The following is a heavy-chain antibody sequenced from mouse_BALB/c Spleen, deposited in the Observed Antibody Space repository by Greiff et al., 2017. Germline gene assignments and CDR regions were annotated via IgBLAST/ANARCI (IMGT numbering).Heavy chain of an antibody. CDR3: AAMITTLMDY. Sequence: EVQLVESGPGLVKPSQSLSLTCSVTGYSITSGYYWNWIRQFPGNKLEWMGYISYDGSNNYNPSLKNRISITRDTSKNQFFLKLNSVTTEDTATYYCAAMITTLMDYWGQGTSVTVSS. J-gene: IGHJ4*01. CDR1: GYSITSGYY. D-gene: IGHD2-4*01. V-gene: IGHV3-6*02. CDR2: ISYDGSN.